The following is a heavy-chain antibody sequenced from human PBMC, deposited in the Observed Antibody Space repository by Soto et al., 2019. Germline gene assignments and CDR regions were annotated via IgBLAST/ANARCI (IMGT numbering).Heavy chain of an antibody. D-gene: IGHD6-19*01. CDR2: ISAYNGNT. J-gene: IGHJ5*02. Sequence: QVQLVQSGAEVKKPGASVKVSCKASGYTFTSYGISWVRQAPGQGLEWMGWISAYNGNTNYAQKLQGRVTMTTGTATSTAYMELRSLSSDVTAVYYFARGRIAVAGTSPHNWFDPWGQGTLVTVSS. CDR3: ARGRIAVAGTSPHNWFDP. V-gene: IGHV1-18*01. CDR1: GYTFTSYG.